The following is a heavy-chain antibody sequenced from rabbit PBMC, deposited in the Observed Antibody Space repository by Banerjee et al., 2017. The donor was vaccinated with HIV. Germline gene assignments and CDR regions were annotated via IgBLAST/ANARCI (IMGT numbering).Heavy chain of an antibody. D-gene: IGHD1-1*01. CDR2: IYTGSSGST. CDR3: ARSAYSGTSGAYGLTRLDL. Sequence: QEQLVESGGGLVKPEGSLTLTCTASEFSFSSSYWICWVRQAPGKGLEWIACIYTGSSGSTYYASWAKGRFTISKTSSTTVTLRMTSLTAADTATYSCARSAYSGTSGAYGLTRLDLWGQGTLVTVS. V-gene: IGHV1S45*01. J-gene: IGHJ3*01. CDR1: EFSFSSSYW.